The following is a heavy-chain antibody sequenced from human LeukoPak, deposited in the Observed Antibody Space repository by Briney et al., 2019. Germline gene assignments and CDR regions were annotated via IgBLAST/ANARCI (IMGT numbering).Heavy chain of an antibody. J-gene: IGHJ4*02. D-gene: IGHD3-22*01. CDR1: GYTFTGYY. CDR2: INPNSGGT. V-gene: IGHV1-2*02. Sequence: ASVKVSCKASGYTFTGYYMHWVRQAPGQGLEWMGWINPNSGGTNYAQKFQGRVTMTEDTSTDTAYMELSSLRSEDTAVYYCARLNYYDSSGYYYPDYWGQGTLVTVSS. CDR3: ARLNYYDSSGYYYPDY.